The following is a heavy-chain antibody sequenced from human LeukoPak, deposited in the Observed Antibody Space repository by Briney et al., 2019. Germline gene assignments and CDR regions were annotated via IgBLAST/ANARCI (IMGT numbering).Heavy chain of an antibody. CDR3: ANAIAAAADYGMDV. CDR2: ISGSGGST. CDR1: GFTFSSYA. D-gene: IGHD6-13*01. V-gene: IGHV3-23*01. J-gene: IGHJ6*02. Sequence: TGGSLRLSCAASGFTFSSYAMSWVRQAPGKGLEWVSAISGSGGSTYYADSVKGRFTISRDNSKNTLYLQMNSLRAEDTAVYYCANAIAAAADYGMDVWGQGTTATVSS.